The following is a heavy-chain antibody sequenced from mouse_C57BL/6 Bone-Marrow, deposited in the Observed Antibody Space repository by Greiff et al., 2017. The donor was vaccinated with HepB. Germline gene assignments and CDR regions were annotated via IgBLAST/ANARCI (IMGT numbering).Heavy chain of an antibody. CDR3: AKKPSSGYAMDY. Sequence: QVQLQQSGPGLVQPSQCLSITCTVSGFSLTSYGVHWVRQSPGKGLEWLGVIWRGGSTDYNAAFMSRLSITKDNSKSQVFFKMNSLQADDTAIYYCAKKPSSGYAMDYWGQGTSVTVSS. V-gene: IGHV2-5*01. J-gene: IGHJ4*01. CDR2: IWRGGST. D-gene: IGHD1-1*01. CDR1: GFSLTSYG.